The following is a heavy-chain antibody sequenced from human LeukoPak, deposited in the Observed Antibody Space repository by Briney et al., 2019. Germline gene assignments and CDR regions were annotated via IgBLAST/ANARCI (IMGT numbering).Heavy chain of an antibody. CDR1: GGSISSYY. V-gene: IGHV4-59*08. Sequence: SETLSLTCTVSGGSISSYYWSWIRQPPGEGLEWIGYIYYSGSTNYNPSLKSRVTISVDTSKKQFSLKLSSVTAADTAVYYCAGGEYSSSCTSMDVWGQGTTVTVSS. CDR2: IYYSGST. CDR3: AGGEYSSSCTSMDV. D-gene: IGHD6-13*01. J-gene: IGHJ6*02.